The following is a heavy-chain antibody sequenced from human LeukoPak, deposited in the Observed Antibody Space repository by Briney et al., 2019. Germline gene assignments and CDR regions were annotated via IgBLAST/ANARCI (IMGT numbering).Heavy chain of an antibody. V-gene: IGHV1-69*01. Sequence: GSSVKVSCKASGGTFSSYAISWVRQAPGQGLEWMGGIIPIFGTANYAQKFQGRVTITADESTSTAYMELSSMRYEDTAVYYCVYYEGPDIVVVPAAFTRTNYWGQGTLVTVSS. CDR3: VYYEGPDIVVVPAAFTRTNY. D-gene: IGHD2-2*01. J-gene: IGHJ4*02. CDR2: IIPIFGTA. CDR1: GGTFSSYA.